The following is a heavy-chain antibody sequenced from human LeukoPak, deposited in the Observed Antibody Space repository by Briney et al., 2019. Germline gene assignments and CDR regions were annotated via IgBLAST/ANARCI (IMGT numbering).Heavy chain of an antibody. V-gene: IGHV1-69*05. CDR2: IIPIFGTA. CDR1: GGTFSSYA. CDR3: AREVDSSSWYYFDY. Sequence: GSSVKVSCKASGGTFSSYAISWVRQAPGQGLEWMGRIIPIFGTANYAQRFQGRVTITTDESTSTAYMELSSLRSEDTAVYYCAREVDSSSWYYFDYWGQGTLVTVSS. D-gene: IGHD6-13*01. J-gene: IGHJ4*02.